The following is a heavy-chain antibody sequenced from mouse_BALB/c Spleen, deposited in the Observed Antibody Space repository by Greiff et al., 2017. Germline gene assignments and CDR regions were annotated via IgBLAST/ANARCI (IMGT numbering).Heavy chain of an antibody. Sequence: QVQLQQSGAELVKPGASVKLSCKASGYTFTSYYMYWVKQRPGQGLEWIGEINPSNGGTNFNEKFKSKATLTVDKSSSTAYMQLSSLTSEDSAVYYCTYYGSSYWYFDVWGAGTTVTVSS. V-gene: IGHV1S81*02. J-gene: IGHJ1*01. CDR3: TYYGSSYWYFDV. CDR1: GYTFTSYY. CDR2: INPSNGGT. D-gene: IGHD1-1*01.